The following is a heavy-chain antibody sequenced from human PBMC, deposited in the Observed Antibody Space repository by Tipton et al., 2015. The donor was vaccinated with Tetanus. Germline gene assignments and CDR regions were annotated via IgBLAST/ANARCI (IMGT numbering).Heavy chain of an antibody. CDR2: VSSSGNS. CDR1: GGSVSSYY. J-gene: IGHJ4*02. CDR3: ARQEPPRRFYYDSSGSSG. Sequence: TLSLTCTVSGGSVSSYYWTWFRQPPGKRLEWIGFVSSSGNSNYSPSLTGRVSMSLDTSKNQFSLNLSSVTAADTAVYFCARQEPPRRFYYDSSGSSGWGQGILVTVSS. V-gene: IGHV4-59*08. D-gene: IGHD3-22*01.